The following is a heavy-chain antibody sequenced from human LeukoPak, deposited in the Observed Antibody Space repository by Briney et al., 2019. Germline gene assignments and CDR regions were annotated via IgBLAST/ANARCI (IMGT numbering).Heavy chain of an antibody. CDR2: ISHDGTDK. J-gene: IGHJ4*02. CDR1: GFTFRSSG. Sequence: GGSLRLSCAASGFTFRSSGMHWVRQAPGKGLEWVAVISHDGTDKHHADSVKGRFTISRENSKNTLYLQMDSLRAEDTAVYYCARDPHDILTGYPEYWGQGTLVTVSS. D-gene: IGHD3-9*01. V-gene: IGHV3-30*03. CDR3: ARDPHDILTGYPEY.